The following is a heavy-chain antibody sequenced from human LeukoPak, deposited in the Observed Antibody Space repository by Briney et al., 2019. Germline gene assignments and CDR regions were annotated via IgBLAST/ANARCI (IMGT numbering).Heavy chain of an antibody. Sequence: SETLSLTCTVSGGSISSYYWSWIRQPPGKGLEWIGYISYSGNTNYNPSLKSRVTMSVDTSNNKYSLKLRSVPHADAAVSYCARAGPVTTSDGGPIAASWGQGTLVTVSS. CDR3: ARAGPVTTSDGGPIAAS. CDR1: GGSISSYY. D-gene: IGHD4-17*01. J-gene: IGHJ5*02. CDR2: ISYSGNT. V-gene: IGHV4-59*01.